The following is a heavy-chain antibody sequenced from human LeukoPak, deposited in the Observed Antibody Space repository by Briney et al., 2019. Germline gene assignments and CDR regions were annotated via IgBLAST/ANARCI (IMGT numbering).Heavy chain of an antibody. CDR1: GFTFSSYG. D-gene: IGHD3-10*02. J-gene: IGHJ6*04. V-gene: IGHV3-43D*03. Sequence: SGGSLRLSCAASGFTFSSYGMHWVRQAPGKGLEWVSLISWDGGSTYYADSVKGRFTISRDNAKNSLYLQMNSLRAEDTAVYYCAELGITMIGGVWGKGTTVTISS. CDR2: ISWDGGST. CDR3: AELGITMIGGV.